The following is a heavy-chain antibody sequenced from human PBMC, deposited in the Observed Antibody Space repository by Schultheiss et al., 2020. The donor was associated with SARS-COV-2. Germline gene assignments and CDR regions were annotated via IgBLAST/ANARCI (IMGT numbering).Heavy chain of an antibody. CDR2: IYYSGNT. J-gene: IGHJ5*02. Sequence: SETLSLTCTVSGGSISSGDYYWSWIRQPPGKGLEWIGHIYYSGNTYYNPSLKSRVTISVDTSKNQFSLKLSSVTAADTAVYYCARDRSSYDFWSGYSRFDPWGQGTLVTVSS. CDR1: GGSISSGDYY. V-gene: IGHV4-30-4*01. CDR3: ARDRSSYDFWSGYSRFDP. D-gene: IGHD3-3*01.